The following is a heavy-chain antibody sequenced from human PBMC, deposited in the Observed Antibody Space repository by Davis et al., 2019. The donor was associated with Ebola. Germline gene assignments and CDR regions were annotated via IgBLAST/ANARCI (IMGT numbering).Heavy chain of an antibody. CDR2: IIPIFDTP. J-gene: IGHJ4*02. V-gene: IGHV1-69*13. CDR1: GGSFSSHP. D-gene: IGHD3-9*01. Sequence: SVKVSCKTSGGSFSSHPISWVRQAPRQGLEWMGGIIPIFDTPHYAQKFQGRITITADASTSTAYMELSSRRSEDTATYFCARDFDGGNYYFDYWGPGTPVTVSS. CDR3: ARDFDGGNYYFDY.